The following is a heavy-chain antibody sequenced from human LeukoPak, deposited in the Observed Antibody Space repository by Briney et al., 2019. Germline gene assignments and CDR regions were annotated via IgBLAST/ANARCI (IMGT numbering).Heavy chain of an antibody. Sequence: PSQTLSLTCTVSGGSISSGGYYWSWIRQPPGKGLEWIGYIYHSGSANYNPSLKSRVTISVDKSKNQFSLKLSSVTAADTAVYYCARYGYAAYFDLWGRGTLVTVSS. CDR3: ARYGYAAYFDL. CDR2: IYHSGSA. CDR1: GGSISSGGYY. D-gene: IGHD5-12*01. V-gene: IGHV4-30-2*01. J-gene: IGHJ2*01.